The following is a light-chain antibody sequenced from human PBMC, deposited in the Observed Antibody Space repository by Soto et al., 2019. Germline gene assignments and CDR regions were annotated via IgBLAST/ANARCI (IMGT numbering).Light chain of an antibody. V-gene: IGLV2-8*01. J-gene: IGLJ1*01. CDR1: SSDVGAYNY. CDR3: TSYAGGNNV. Sequence: QSALTQPPSASGSPGQSVTISCTGTSSDVGAYNYVSWYQQYPGKVPKLMVYEVSKRPSGVPDRFSGSKSGNTASLTVSGLQAEDEADYYCTSYAGGNNVFGTGTKVTVL. CDR2: EVS.